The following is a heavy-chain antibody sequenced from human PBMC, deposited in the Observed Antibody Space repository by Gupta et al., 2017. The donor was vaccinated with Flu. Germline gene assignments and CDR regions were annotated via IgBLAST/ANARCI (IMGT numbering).Heavy chain of an antibody. CDR1: GYTLTELS. Sequence: QVQLVQSGAEVKKPGASVKVSCKVSGYTLTELSMHWVRQAPGKGLEWMGGCDPEDGETIYAQKFQGRVTMTEDTSTDTAYMELSSLRSEDTAVYYCASATYRGRSSGWYLFDYWGQGTLVTVSS. J-gene: IGHJ4*02. CDR2: CDPEDGET. CDR3: ASATYRGRSSGWYLFDY. D-gene: IGHD6-19*01. V-gene: IGHV1-24*01.